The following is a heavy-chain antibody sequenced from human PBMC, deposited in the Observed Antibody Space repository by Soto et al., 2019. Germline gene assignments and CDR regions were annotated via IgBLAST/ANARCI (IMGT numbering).Heavy chain of an antibody. CDR1: GFTFSSYG. CDR2: ITGNGGST. Sequence: EVQLVESGGGLVQPGGSVRLSCAASGFTFSSYGMHWVRQAPGKGLEYVSAITGNGGSTYYANSVKGRFTISRDNSKNTLYLQMGSLRADDMAVYYCARGRTDDYGDPGDFDYWGQGTLVTVSS. V-gene: IGHV3-64*01. CDR3: ARGRTDDYGDPGDFDY. J-gene: IGHJ4*02. D-gene: IGHD4-17*01.